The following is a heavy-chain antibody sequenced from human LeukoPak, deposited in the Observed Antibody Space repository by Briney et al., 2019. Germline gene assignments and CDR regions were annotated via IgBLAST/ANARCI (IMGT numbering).Heavy chain of an antibody. J-gene: IGHJ4*02. CDR3: ASSGIAAARIDY. CDR2: IYYSGST. V-gene: IGHV4-39*01. D-gene: IGHD6-13*01. CDR1: GGSISSSSYY. Sequence: SETLSLTCTVSGGSISSSSYYWGWIRQPPGTGLEWIGSIYYSGSTYYNPSLKSRVTISVDTSKNQFSLKLSSVTAADTAVYYCASSGIAAARIDYWGQGTLVTVSS.